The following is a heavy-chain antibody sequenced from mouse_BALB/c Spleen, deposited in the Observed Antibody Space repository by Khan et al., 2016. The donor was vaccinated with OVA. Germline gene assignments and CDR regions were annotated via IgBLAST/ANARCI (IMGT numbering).Heavy chain of an antibody. CDR3: VGDGAYHRNDGWFAY. CDR1: VYTFTSYT. CDR2: INPSNGYT. Sequence: QVQLKASGAELARPGASVKMSFKASVYTFTSYTIHWIKQRPGQGLEWIGYINPSNGYTNYNQKFKDKATLTTDKSSTTAYLQLSSLTSDDSAVYNSVGDGAYHRNDGWFAYWGQGTLVTVSA. V-gene: IGHV1-4*01. J-gene: IGHJ3*01. D-gene: IGHD2-14*01.